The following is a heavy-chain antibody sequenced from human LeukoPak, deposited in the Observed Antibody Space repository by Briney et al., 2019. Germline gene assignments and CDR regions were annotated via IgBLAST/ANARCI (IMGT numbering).Heavy chain of an antibody. CDR1: GGSISSYY. Sequence: ASQTLSLTCTVSGGSISSYYWSWIRQPAGKGLEWIGRIYTSGSTNYNPSLKSRVTMSVDTSKNQFSLKLSSVTAADTAVYYCTRDGYNLRGYYYYYMDVWGKGTTVTVSS. V-gene: IGHV4-4*07. D-gene: IGHD5-24*01. CDR3: TRDGYNLRGYYYYYMDV. CDR2: IYTSGST. J-gene: IGHJ6*03.